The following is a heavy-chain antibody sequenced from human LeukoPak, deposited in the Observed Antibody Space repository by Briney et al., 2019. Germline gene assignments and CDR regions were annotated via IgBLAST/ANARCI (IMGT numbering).Heavy chain of an antibody. CDR3: ATHKGEHKRYYFDY. J-gene: IGHJ4*02. Sequence: GGPLRLSCAASKFTFSDYSMSWVRQAPGKGLEWVSSISCIRNWIYNADSVKGRFTVSRDNAKNSLYLQMNSLRAEDTAVYYCATHKGEHKRYYFDYWGQGTLVTVSS. V-gene: IGHV3-21*01. CDR1: KFTFSDYS. D-gene: IGHD3-16*01. CDR2: ISCIRNWI.